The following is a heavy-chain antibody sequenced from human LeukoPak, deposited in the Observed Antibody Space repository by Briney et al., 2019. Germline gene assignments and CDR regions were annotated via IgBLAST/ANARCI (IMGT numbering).Heavy chain of an antibody. Sequence: ASVKVSCKASGYTFTSYGISWVRQAPGQGLEWMGWISAYNGNTDYAQKLQGRVTMTTDTSTSTAYMEPRSLRSDDTAVYYCARVKSYNQLDYWGQGTLVTVSS. J-gene: IGHJ4*02. CDR3: ARVKSYNQLDY. V-gene: IGHV1-18*01. D-gene: IGHD1-26*01. CDR1: GYTFTSYG. CDR2: ISAYNGNT.